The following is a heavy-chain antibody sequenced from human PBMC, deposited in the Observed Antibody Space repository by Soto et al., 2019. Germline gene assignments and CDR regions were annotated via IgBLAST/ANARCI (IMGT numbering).Heavy chain of an antibody. V-gene: IGHV1-18*01. CDR3: ARDRNIEVAGAQPLLP. CDR2: ISVNNGNT. CDR1: GYTFSSYG. J-gene: IGHJ4*02. D-gene: IGHD6-19*01. Sequence: QVQLVQSGAEVKKPGASVKVSCKTSGYTFSSYGVSWVRQAPGQGLEWMGWISVNNGNTKYAQKVQGRVTMTTDTSTSTAYMEVRSLRSDDTAVYYCARDRNIEVAGAQPLLPWGQGTLVTGSS.